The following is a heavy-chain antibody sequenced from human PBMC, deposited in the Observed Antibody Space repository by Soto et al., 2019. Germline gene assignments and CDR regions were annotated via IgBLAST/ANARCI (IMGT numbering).Heavy chain of an antibody. D-gene: IGHD1-1*01. CDR3: ARGRYGDY. Sequence: QVHLVQSGAEVKKPGASVKVSCKGSGYTFTSYGITWVRQAPGQGLEWMGWISAHNGNTDYAQKLQGRVTVSRDTSTSTAYMELRSLRSDDTAVYYCARGRYGDYWGQGALVAVSS. J-gene: IGHJ4*02. CDR1: GYTFTSYG. CDR2: ISAHNGNT. V-gene: IGHV1-18*01.